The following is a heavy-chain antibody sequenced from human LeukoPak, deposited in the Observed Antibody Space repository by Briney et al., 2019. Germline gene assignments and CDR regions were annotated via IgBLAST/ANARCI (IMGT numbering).Heavy chain of an antibody. Sequence: GGSLRLSCAASGFTLSNYAMHWVRQAAGEGLEYVSAIRSSGDNTYYARSGKGRLTIVRDNYKHTLYLQEASVTAGDMAVYYSARATNYYVVNSVFWGERTLVTVSS. CDR1: GFTLSNYA. D-gene: IGHD1-26*01. V-gene: IGHV3-64*01. CDR2: IRSSGDNT. CDR3: ARATNYYVVNSVF. J-gene: IGHJ4*02.